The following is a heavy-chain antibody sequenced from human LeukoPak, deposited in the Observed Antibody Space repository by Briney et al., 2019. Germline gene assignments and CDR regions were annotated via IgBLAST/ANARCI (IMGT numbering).Heavy chain of an antibody. D-gene: IGHD1-26*01. J-gene: IGHJ4*02. CDR3: ARDSVGATNYFDY. V-gene: IGHV3-30-3*01. CDR1: GIAFSNSI. CDR2: ISYDGSNK. Sequence: PGGSLRLSCVASGIAFSNSIMHWVRQAPGKGLEWVAVISYDGSNKYYADSVKGRFTISRDNSKNTLYLQMNSLRAEDTAVYYCARDSVGATNYFDYWGQGTLVTVSS.